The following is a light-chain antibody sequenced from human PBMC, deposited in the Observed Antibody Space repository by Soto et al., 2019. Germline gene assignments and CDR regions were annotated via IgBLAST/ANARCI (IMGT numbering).Light chain of an antibody. CDR2: AAS. CDR3: QQTYDTPRT. J-gene: IGKJ2*01. Sequence: DIQMTQSPSSLSASVGDRVTITCRASQRISSYINWYQQKLGKAPKLLIYAASSLESGVPSRFSGSGSGTDFTLTISSLHPEDFATYYCQQTYDTPRTFGHGTKLEI. CDR1: QRISSY. V-gene: IGKV1-39*01.